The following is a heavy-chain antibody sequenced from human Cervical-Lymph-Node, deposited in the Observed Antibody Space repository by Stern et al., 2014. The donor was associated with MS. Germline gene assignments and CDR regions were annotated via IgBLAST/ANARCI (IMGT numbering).Heavy chain of an antibody. Sequence: QVQLVESGAEVKKPGASVKVSCKASGNTFTGYYMHWVRQAPGQGLEWMGRINPHSGGTNFAQKFQGRVTMTWDTSSSTAYMELSRLRSDDTAVYYCARSVVTGTTPPHFDYWGQGSLVTVAS. CDR1: GNTFTGYY. CDR3: ARSVVTGTTPPHFDY. V-gene: IGHV1-2*06. CDR2: INPHSGGT. J-gene: IGHJ4*02. D-gene: IGHD1-20*01.